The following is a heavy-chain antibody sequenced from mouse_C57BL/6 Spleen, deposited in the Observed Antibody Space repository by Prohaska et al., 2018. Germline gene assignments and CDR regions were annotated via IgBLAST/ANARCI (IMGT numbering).Heavy chain of an antibody. V-gene: IGHV1-26*01. CDR3: ASYYGSSYPYWYFDV. CDR2: INPNNGGT. Sequence: GRSLEWIGDINPNNGGTSYNQKFKGKATLTVDKSSSTAYMELRSLTSEDSAVYYCASYYGSSYPYWYFDVWGTGTTVTVSP. J-gene: IGHJ1*03. D-gene: IGHD1-1*01.